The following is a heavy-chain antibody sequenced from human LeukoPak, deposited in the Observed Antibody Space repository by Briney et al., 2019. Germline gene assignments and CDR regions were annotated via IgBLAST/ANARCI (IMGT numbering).Heavy chain of an antibody. V-gene: IGHV3-74*01. Sequence: GGSLRLSCAASGFTFSNYNMNWVRQAPGKGLVWVSHINSDGSWTSYADSVKGRFTISKDNAKNTVYLQMNSLRAEDTAVYYCVSFYETYWGRGTLVTVPS. CDR1: GFTFSNYN. CDR2: INSDGSWT. D-gene: IGHD2/OR15-2a*01. J-gene: IGHJ4*02. CDR3: VSFYETY.